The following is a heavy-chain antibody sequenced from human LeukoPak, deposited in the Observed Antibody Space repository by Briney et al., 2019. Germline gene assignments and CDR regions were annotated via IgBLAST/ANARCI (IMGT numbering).Heavy chain of an antibody. CDR1: VYTYNIYY. V-gene: IGHV1-46*02. CDR3: ARSRDTAMEYYYYYYMDV. Sequence: ASVKVSCKACVYTYNIYYMHWARDAPGQGLEGMGIFNPSGGSTRYAQKFQGTVTMTRDTPTSTVYMELSSLSSEDTAVYYCARSRDTAMEYYYYYYMDVWGKGTTVTVSS. CDR2: FNPSGGST. D-gene: IGHD5-18*01. J-gene: IGHJ6*03.